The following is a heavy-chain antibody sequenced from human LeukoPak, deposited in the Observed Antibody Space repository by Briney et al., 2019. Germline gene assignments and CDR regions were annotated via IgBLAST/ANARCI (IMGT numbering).Heavy chain of an antibody. D-gene: IGHD4-23*01. CDR1: GFTFSSYA. CDR2: ISYDGSNK. CDR3: ATFSYAGNAGGSVGP. Sequence: GGSLRLSCAASGFTFSSYAMHWVRQAPGKGLEWVAVISYDGSNKYYADSVKGRFTISRDNSKNTLYLQMNSLRAEDTAVYYCATFSYAGNAGGSVGPWGQGTLVTVSS. J-gene: IGHJ5*02. V-gene: IGHV3-30*04.